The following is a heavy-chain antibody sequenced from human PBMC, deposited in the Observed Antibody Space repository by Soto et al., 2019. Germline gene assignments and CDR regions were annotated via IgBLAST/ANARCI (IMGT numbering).Heavy chain of an antibody. CDR3: ARDLVVVAKHYYYGMDV. D-gene: IGHD2-15*01. CDR1: GFTVSSNY. J-gene: IGHJ6*02. CDR2: IYSGGST. Sequence: GGSLRLSCAASGFTVSSNYMSWVRQAPGKGLEWVSVIYSGGSTYYADSVKGRFTISRDNSENTLYLQMNSLRAEDTAVYYCARDLVVVAKHYYYGMDVWGQGTTVTVSS. V-gene: IGHV3-66*01.